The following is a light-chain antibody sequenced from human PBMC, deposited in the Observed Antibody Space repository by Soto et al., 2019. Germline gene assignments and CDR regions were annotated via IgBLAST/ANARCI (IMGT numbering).Light chain of an antibody. CDR2: DDS. CDR3: HVWDSSSEHV. V-gene: IGLV3-21*02. CDR1: NIDSRT. Sequence: SYELTQPPSVSVAPGQTATISCGENNIDSRTVHWYQQKPGQAPVLVVDDDSDRPSGIPERFSGSNSGNTATLTISRVEAGDEADYFCHVWDSSSEHVFGTGTKVTVL. J-gene: IGLJ1*01.